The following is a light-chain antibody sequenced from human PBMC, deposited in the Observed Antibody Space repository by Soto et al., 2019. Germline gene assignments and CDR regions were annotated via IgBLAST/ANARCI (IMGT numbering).Light chain of an antibody. V-gene: IGLV1-44*01. Sequence: QSVLTQPPSASGTPGQRVTISCSGSSSNIGSNTVNWYQQLPGTAPKLLIYSNNQRPSGVPDRFSGSKSGTSASLAISGLQSEDEADYYCAAWDDSLNVVVLGGG. CDR3: AAWDDSLNVVV. CDR1: SSNIGSNT. J-gene: IGLJ2*01. CDR2: SNN.